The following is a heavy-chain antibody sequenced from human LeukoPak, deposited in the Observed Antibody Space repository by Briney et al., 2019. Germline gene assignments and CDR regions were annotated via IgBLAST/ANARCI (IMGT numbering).Heavy chain of an antibody. CDR2: IYSGGST. D-gene: IGHD3-3*01. Sequence: GGSLRLSCAASGFAVSSNYMSWVRQAPGRGLEWVSVIYSGGSTYYADSVKGRFTISRDNSKNTLYLQMNSLRAEDTAVYYCARESEWFSSEPSRDYWGQGTLVTVSS. CDR1: GFAVSSNY. V-gene: IGHV3-66*01. J-gene: IGHJ4*02. CDR3: ARESEWFSSEPSRDY.